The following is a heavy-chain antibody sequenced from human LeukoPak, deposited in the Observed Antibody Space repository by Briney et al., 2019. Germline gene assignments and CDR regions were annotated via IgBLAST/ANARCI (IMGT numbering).Heavy chain of an antibody. Sequence: ASVKVSCKASGYTFTSYDINWVRQATGQGLEWMGWMNPNSGNTGYAQKFQGRVTMARNTSINTAYMELSSLRSEDTAVYYCARGGYSGYDRGNFQHWGQGTLVTVSS. J-gene: IGHJ1*01. V-gene: IGHV1-8*01. CDR2: MNPNSGNT. CDR3: ARGGYSGYDRGNFQH. D-gene: IGHD5-12*01. CDR1: GYTFTSYD.